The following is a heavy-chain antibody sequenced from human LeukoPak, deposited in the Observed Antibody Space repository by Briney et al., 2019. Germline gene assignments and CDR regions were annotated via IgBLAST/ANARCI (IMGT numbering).Heavy chain of an antibody. Sequence: GGSLRLSCVASGFTFDDYAMHWVRQAPGKGLELVSGISWNSDIIGYADSVKGRFTISRDSAKNSLYLQMNSLRPEDTAFYYCAKDIRSIVVPPDAMDVWGQGTTVTVSS. D-gene: IGHD2-2*01. CDR2: ISWNSDII. CDR1: GFTFDDYA. CDR3: AKDIRSIVVPPDAMDV. V-gene: IGHV3-9*01. J-gene: IGHJ6*02.